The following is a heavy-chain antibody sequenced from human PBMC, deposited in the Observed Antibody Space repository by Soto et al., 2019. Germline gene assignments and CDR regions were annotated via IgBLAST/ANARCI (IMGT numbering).Heavy chain of an antibody. CDR1: GFTFSSYA. V-gene: IGHV3-23*01. Sequence: EVQLLESGGGLVQPGGSLRLSRAASGFTFSSYAMNWVRPDPGKGLEWVSVISGSGGSTYDADSVKGPLTISRDNSKNTLYLKMNSLRAEDTDEYYCAMRSSRWYFDYWGQGTLVTVSS. CDR2: ISGSGGST. CDR3: AMRSSRWYFDY. D-gene: IGHD6-13*01. J-gene: IGHJ4*02.